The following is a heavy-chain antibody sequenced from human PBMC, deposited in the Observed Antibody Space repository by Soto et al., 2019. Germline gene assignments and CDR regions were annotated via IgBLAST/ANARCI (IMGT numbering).Heavy chain of an antibody. J-gene: IGHJ4*02. CDR2: IYWYDDQ. CDR3: ANMRAAKVDY. D-gene: IGHD2-15*01. CDR1: GVSLSTGGVG. Sequence: QITLKESGPTLVKPTQTLTLTCNVSGVSLSTGGVGVGWIRQPPGKALEWLALIYWYDDQRSSPSLRSRLTITKDTSKTQVVLTMTNMAPEDTATYYCANMRAAKVDYWGQGTMVTVSS. V-gene: IGHV2-5*01.